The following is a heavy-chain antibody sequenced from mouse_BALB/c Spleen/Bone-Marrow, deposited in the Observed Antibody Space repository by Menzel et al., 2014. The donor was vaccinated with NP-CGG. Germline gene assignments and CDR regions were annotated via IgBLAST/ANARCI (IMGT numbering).Heavy chain of an antibody. J-gene: IGHJ3*01. CDR2: INPNSDYT. D-gene: IGHD2-2*01. CDR1: GYTFTYYT. Sequence: VQLQQSGAELARPGASVKMSCKASGYTFTYYTMYWVKQRPGQGLEWIGYINPNSDYTNYNQKFKDKATSTADKSSSTAYMQLSSLISEDSAVYYCAREVYGSWFAYWGQGTLVTVSA. V-gene: IGHV1-4*01. CDR3: AREVYGSWFAY.